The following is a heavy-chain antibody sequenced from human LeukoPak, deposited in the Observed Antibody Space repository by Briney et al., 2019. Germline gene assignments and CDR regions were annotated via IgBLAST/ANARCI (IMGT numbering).Heavy chain of an antibody. J-gene: IGHJ4*02. Sequence: GGSLRLSCAASGFTFSSNWMHWVRQAPGKGLVWISRINGDGRIIEHAESVKGRFTISRDNAKNSLYLQMNSLRAEDTAVYYCAKGQEFLEYIYDFWGQGTLVSVSS. V-gene: IGHV3-74*03. CDR2: INGDGRII. CDR3: AKGQEFLEYIYDF. D-gene: IGHD3-3*01. CDR1: GFTFSSNW.